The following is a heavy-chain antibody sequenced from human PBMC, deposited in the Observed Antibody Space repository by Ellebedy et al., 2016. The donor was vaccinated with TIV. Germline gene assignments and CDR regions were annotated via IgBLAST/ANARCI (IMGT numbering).Heavy chain of an antibody. Sequence: GESLKISCAASGFTFSSYSMNWVRQAPGKGLEWVSSISSSSSYIYYADSAKGRFTISRDNAKNSLYLQMNSLRAEETAVYYCARTYGSGSSTHYYGMGVWGQGTAVTVSS. CDR3: ARTYGSGSSTHYYGMGV. J-gene: IGHJ6*02. CDR1: GFTFSSYS. D-gene: IGHD3-10*01. CDR2: ISSSSSYI. V-gene: IGHV3-21*01.